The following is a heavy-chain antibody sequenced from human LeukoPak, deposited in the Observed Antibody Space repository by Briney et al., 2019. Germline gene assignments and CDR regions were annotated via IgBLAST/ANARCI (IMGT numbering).Heavy chain of an antibody. CDR3: ARAPLQLYAFDI. CDR1: GGSFSGYY. Sequence: SETLSLTCAVYGGSFSGYYWSWIRQPPGKGLEWIGEINHSGSTNYNPSLKSRVTISVDTSKNQFSLKLSSVAAADTAVYYCARAPLQLYAFDIWGQGTMVTVSS. V-gene: IGHV4-34*01. J-gene: IGHJ3*02. D-gene: IGHD1-1*01. CDR2: INHSGST.